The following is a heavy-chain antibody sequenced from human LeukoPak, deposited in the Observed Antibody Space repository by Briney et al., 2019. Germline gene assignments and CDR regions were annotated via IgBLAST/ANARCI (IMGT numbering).Heavy chain of an antibody. Sequence: GGSLRLSCAASGFTFSSYSMNWVRQAPGKGLEWVSSISSSSSYIYYADSVKGRFTISRDNAKNSLYLQMNSLRAEDTAVYYCARDWMAVAVAGTGIDYWGQGTLVTVSS. J-gene: IGHJ4*02. V-gene: IGHV3-21*01. CDR1: GFTFSSYS. CDR3: ARDWMAVAVAGTGIDY. CDR2: ISSSSSYI. D-gene: IGHD6-19*01.